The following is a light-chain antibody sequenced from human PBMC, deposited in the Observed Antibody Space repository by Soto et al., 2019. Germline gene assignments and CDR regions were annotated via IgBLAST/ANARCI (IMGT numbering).Light chain of an antibody. CDR1: SSNIGAGYD. Sequence: QSVLTQPPSVSGGPGQRVTISCTRSSSNIGAGYDVHWYQQLPGTAPKLLIYGNSNRPSGVPDRFSGSKSGTSASLAITGLQAEDEADYYCKSFDSSLSAVVFGGGTKLTVL. J-gene: IGLJ2*01. V-gene: IGLV1-40*01. CDR3: KSFDSSLSAVV. CDR2: GNS.